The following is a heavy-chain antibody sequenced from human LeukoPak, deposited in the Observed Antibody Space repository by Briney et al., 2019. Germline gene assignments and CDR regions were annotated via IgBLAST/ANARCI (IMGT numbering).Heavy chain of an antibody. J-gene: IGHJ4*02. D-gene: IGHD5-24*01. CDR3: ARETPRRGETRDGYR. CDR2: ISSSSSTI. V-gene: IGHV3-48*04. CDR1: GFTFSSYS. Sequence: GGSLRLSCAASGFTFSSYSMNWVRQAPGKGLEWVSYISSSSSTIYYADSVKGRFTISRDNPKNSLFLQMNSLRAEDTAVYYCARETPRRGETRDGYRWGQGTVVTVSS.